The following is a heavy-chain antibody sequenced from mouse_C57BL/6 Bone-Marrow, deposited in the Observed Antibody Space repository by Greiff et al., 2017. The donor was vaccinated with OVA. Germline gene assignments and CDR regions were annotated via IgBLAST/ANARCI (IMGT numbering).Heavy chain of an antibody. CDR3: ASAYWVYFDY. D-gene: IGHD2-10*01. CDR1: GYTFTSYD. J-gene: IGHJ2*01. V-gene: IGHV1-85*01. CDR2: IYPRDGST. Sequence: QVQLQQSGPELVKPGASVKLSCKASGYTFTSYDINWVKQRPGQGLAWIGWIYPRDGSTKYHEKFKGKATLTVDTSSRRAYMEVHILASEDSAVYFCASAYWVYFDYWGQGTTLTVSS.